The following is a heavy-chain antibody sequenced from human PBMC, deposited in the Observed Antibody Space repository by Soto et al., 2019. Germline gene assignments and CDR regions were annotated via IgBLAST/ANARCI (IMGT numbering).Heavy chain of an antibody. CDR1: GASLSGYY. Sequence: QVQLQQWGAGLLKPSETLSLTCAVYGASLSGYYWTWIRPSPGKGLELIAEINEGGSPNYSPSLKSRVTISIVTSKNQFPLTLSSVTAADTAVYYCGGGRHYGSWSYSIRSGFQYYFYIDVWGKGTTVTVSS. D-gene: IGHD3-10*01. J-gene: IGHJ6*03. CDR3: GGGRHYGSWSYSIRSGFQYYFYIDV. CDR2: INEGGSP. V-gene: IGHV4-34*01.